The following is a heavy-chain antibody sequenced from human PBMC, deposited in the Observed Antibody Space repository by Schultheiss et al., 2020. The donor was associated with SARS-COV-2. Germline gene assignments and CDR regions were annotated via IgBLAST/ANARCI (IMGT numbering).Heavy chain of an antibody. Sequence: GGSLRLSCAASGFTFSDYYMSWIRQAPGKGLEWVSYISSSGSTIYYADSVKGRFTISRDNAKNSLYLQMNSLRAEDTALYYCAKDMTGGSYFDAFDIWGQGTMVTVSS. CDR1: GFTFSDYY. V-gene: IGHV3-11*01. CDR2: ISSSGSTI. CDR3: AKDMTGGSYFDAFDI. J-gene: IGHJ3*02. D-gene: IGHD1-26*01.